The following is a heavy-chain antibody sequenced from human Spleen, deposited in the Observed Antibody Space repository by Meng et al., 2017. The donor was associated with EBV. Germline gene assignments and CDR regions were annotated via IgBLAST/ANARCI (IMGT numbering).Heavy chain of an antibody. CDR3: ARDGGNHNFDY. CDR2: IISRGGTT. Sequence: QVRLVQSGAEVKKPGASVKLSCEASGNIFTISYFHWVRQAPGQGLEWLGRIISRGGTTIYAQKFRGRVTMTRDTSTSTVYMELSSLRSEDTAVYFCARDGGNHNFDYWGQGTLVTVSS. J-gene: IGHJ4*02. D-gene: IGHD1-14*01. CDR1: GNIFTISY. V-gene: IGHV1-46*01.